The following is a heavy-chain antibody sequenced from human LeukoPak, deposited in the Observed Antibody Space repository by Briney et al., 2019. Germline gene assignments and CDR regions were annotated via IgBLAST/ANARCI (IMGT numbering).Heavy chain of an antibody. V-gene: IGHV4-30-2*01. D-gene: IGHD3-10*01. Sequence: PSQTLSLTCTVSGGSISSGGYYWSWIRQPPGKGLEWIGEINHSGSTNYNPSLKSRVTISVDTSKNQFSLKLSSVTAADTAVYYCARGRDGSVRGDFDPWGQGTLVTVSS. CDR1: GGSISSGGYY. CDR2: INHSGST. J-gene: IGHJ5*02. CDR3: ARGRDGSVRGDFDP.